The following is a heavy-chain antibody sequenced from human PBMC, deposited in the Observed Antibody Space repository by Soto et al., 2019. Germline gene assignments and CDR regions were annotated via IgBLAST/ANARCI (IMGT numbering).Heavy chain of an antibody. V-gene: IGHV3-7*03. Sequence: GGSLRLSCEGSGFTFSRYWMSWVRQAPGKGLEWVASIKQDGSERYYVDSMKGRFTVSRDNAKNSLSLQMDSLTAEDTVVYYCARLRGDYTAYDFWCQGTLVTVSS. CDR3: ARLRGDYTAYDF. D-gene: IGHD4-17*01. CDR2: IKQDGSER. J-gene: IGHJ4*02. CDR1: GFTFSRYW.